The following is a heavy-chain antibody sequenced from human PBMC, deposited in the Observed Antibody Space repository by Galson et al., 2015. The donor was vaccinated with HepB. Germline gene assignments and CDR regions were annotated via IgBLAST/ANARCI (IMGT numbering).Heavy chain of an antibody. CDR3: AKDVRTYYYDTSGHS. D-gene: IGHD3-22*01. Sequence: SLRLSCAASGFNFRSYGMHWVRQTPGKGLDWVAYIRHDGSNEDYVDSVKGRFTISRDGSKSTLYLQMNSLRAEDTAVYHCAKDVRTYYYDTSGHSWGQGSLVTVSS. J-gene: IGHJ4*02. CDR2: IRHDGSNE. CDR1: GFNFRSYG. V-gene: IGHV3-30*02.